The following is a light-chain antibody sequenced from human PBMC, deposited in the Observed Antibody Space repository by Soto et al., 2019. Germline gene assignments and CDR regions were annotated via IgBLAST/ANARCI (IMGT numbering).Light chain of an antibody. Sequence: EIVLTQSPGTLSLSPGERATLSCRASQSVSSSFLAWYQQKPGQAPRLLIYGASSRATGIPDRFSGSGSGTDFTLTISGLEPEDFAVYYCQEYDSPPWTFGQGTRVEIK. J-gene: IGKJ1*01. CDR3: QEYDSPPWT. CDR1: QSVSSSF. V-gene: IGKV3-20*01. CDR2: GAS.